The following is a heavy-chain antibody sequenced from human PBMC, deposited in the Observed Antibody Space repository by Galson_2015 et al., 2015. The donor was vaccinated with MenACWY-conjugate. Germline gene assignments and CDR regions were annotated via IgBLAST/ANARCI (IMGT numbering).Heavy chain of an antibody. J-gene: IGHJ4*02. CDR3: TADVSGYSAYSVADY. V-gene: IGHV3-15*07. Sequence: SLRLSCAASGFTFSSAWMHWVRQAPGKGLEWVGRIKNKAAGGTTDYAAPVKGRFTISRNDPGKTLYLQISSLKIEDTAVYYCTADVSGYSAYSVADYWGQGTLVTVPS. D-gene: IGHD4-11*01. CDR2: IKNKAAGGTT. CDR1: GFTFSSAW.